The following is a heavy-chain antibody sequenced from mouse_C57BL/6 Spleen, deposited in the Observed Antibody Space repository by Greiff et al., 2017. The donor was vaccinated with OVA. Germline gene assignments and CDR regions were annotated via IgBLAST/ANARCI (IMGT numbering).Heavy chain of an antibody. CDR1: GYTFTSYW. J-gene: IGHJ3*01. CDR2: IHPSDSDT. V-gene: IGHV1-74*01. CDR3: AMEDWAWFAY. Sequence: VQLQQPGAELVKPGASVKVSCKASGYTFTSYWMHWVKQRPGQGLEWIGRIHPSDSDTNYNQKFKGKATLTVDKSSSPAYMQLSSLTSDDAAVYYCAMEDWAWFAYWGQGTLVTVSA. D-gene: IGHD4-1*01.